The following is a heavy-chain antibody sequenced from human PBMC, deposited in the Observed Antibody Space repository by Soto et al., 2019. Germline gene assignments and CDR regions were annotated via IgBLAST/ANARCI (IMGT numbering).Heavy chain of an antibody. J-gene: IGHJ6*02. CDR2: ISYDGSNK. Sequence: GGSLRLSCAASGFTFSSYAMHWVRQAPGKGLEWVAVISYDGSNKYCADSVKGRFTISRDNSKNTLYLQMNSLRAEDTAVYYCARDPLLYWSGYYEYYYYYGMDVWGQGTSVTVSS. V-gene: IGHV3-30-3*01. CDR1: GFTFSSYA. CDR3: ARDPLLYWSGYYEYYYYYGMDV. D-gene: IGHD3-3*01.